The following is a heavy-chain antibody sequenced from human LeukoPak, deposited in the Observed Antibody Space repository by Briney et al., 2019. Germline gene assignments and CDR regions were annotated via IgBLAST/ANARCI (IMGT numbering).Heavy chain of an antibody. CDR3: ARGPGFYGSGSYYFDY. CDR1: GGSISSYY. J-gene: IGHJ4*02. Sequence: SSETLSLTCTVSGGSISSYYWSWIRQPPGKGLEWIGYIYYSGSTNYNPSLKSRVTISVDTSKNQFSLKLNSVTAADTALYYCARGPGFYGSGSYYFDYWGQGTLVTVSS. D-gene: IGHD3-10*01. CDR2: IYYSGST. V-gene: IGHV4-59*01.